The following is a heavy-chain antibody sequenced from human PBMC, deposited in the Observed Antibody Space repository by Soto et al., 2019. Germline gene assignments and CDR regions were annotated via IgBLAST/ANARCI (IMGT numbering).Heavy chain of an antibody. Sequence: GASVKVSCKASGYTFTSYGISWVRQAPGQGLEWMGWISAYNGNTNYAQKLQGRVTMTTDTSTSTAYMELRSLRSDDTAVYYCARDRYLGYSSSCLDYWGQGTLVTVSS. J-gene: IGHJ4*02. D-gene: IGHD6-13*01. V-gene: IGHV1-18*01. CDR3: ARDRYLGYSSSCLDY. CDR1: GYTFTSYG. CDR2: ISAYNGNT.